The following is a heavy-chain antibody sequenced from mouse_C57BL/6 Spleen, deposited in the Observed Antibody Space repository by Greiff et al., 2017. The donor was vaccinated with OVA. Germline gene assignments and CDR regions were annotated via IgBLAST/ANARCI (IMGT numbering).Heavy chain of an antibody. CDR1: GFTFSSYG. CDR3: AREGVTTVVHFDY. CDR2: ISSGGSYT. D-gene: IGHD1-1*01. V-gene: IGHV5-6*01. Sequence: EVMLVESGGDLVKPGGSLKLSCAASGFTFSSYGMSWVRQTPDKRLEWVATISSGGSYTYYPDIVKGRFTISRDNAKNTLYLQMSSLKSEDTAMYYCAREGVTTVVHFDYWGQGTTLTVAS. J-gene: IGHJ2*01.